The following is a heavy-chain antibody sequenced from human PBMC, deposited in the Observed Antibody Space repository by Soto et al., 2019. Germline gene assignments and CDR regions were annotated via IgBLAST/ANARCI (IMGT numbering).Heavy chain of an antibody. CDR3: AANSLGGGSQGDV. Sequence: QVRLVQSGAEVNKPGSSVKVSCKASGDTLSSYSISWVRQAPGLGLEWMGGIVPVFGTTVYAPRMQGRVTITADGPTSTSYMELSGLRFAYTAIYYCAANSLGGGSQGDVWGQGTTVTVSS. J-gene: IGHJ6*02. CDR1: GDTLSSYS. D-gene: IGHD3-10*01. V-gene: IGHV1-69*01. CDR2: IVPVFGTT.